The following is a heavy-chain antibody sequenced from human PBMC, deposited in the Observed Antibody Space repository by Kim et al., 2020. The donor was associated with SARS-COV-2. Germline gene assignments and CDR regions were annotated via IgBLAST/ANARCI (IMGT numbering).Heavy chain of an antibody. Sequence: SQTLSLTCAISGDSVSSNSAAWNWIRQSPSRGLEWLGRTSYKSKWYNDYAESVKSRIIINSGTSKNQFSLQLESVTPEDTAVYYCARAVAGRNWFDPWGQGTLVTVSS. J-gene: IGHJ5*02. CDR1: GDSVSSNSAA. CDR2: TSYKSKWYN. CDR3: ARAVAGRNWFDP. V-gene: IGHV6-1*01. D-gene: IGHD6-19*01.